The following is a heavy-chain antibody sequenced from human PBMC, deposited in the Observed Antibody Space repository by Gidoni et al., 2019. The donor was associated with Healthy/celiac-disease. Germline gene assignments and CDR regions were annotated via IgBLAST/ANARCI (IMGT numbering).Heavy chain of an antibody. CDR3: ARPGDSGSYYSY. V-gene: IGHV3-33*01. CDR2: IWYDGSNK. J-gene: IGHJ4*02. Sequence: QVQLVESGGGVVQPGRSLRLSCAASGVPFSSYGMHWVRQAPGKGLEWVAVIWYDGSNKYYADSVKGRFTISRDNSKNTLYLQMNSLRAEDTAVYYCARPGDSGSYYSYWGQGTLVTVSS. CDR1: GVPFSSYG. D-gene: IGHD1-26*01.